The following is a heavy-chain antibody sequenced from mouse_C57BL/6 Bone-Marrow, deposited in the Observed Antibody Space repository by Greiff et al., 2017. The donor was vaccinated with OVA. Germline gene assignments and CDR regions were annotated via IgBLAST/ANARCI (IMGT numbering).Heavy chain of an antibody. Sequence: VQLKESGPELVKPGASVKISCKASGYAFSSSWMNWVKQRPGKGLEWIGRIYPGDGDTNYNGKFKGKATLTADKSSSTAYMQLSSLTSEDSAVYFCAGRYSFDYWGQGTTLTVSS. CDR1: GYAFSSSW. V-gene: IGHV1-82*01. CDR3: AGRYSFDY. CDR2: IYPGDGDT. J-gene: IGHJ2*01.